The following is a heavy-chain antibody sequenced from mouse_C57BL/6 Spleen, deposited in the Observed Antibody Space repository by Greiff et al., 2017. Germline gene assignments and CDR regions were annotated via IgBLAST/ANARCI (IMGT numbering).Heavy chain of an antibody. J-gene: IGHJ2*01. V-gene: IGHV5-4*03. Sequence: DVKLVESGGGLVKPGGSLKLSCAASGFTFSSYAMSWVRQTPEKRLEWVATISDGGSYTYYPDNVKGRFTISRDNAKNNLYLQMSHLKSEDTAMYYCARATRTLYFDYWGQGTTLTVSS. D-gene: IGHD1-1*01. CDR2: ISDGGSYT. CDR1: GFTFSSYA. CDR3: ARATRTLYFDY.